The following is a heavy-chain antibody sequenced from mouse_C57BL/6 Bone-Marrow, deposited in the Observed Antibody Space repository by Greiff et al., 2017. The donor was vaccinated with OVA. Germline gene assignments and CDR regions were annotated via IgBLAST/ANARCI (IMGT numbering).Heavy chain of an antibody. CDR2: ISSGSSTI. J-gene: IGHJ4*01. V-gene: IGHV5-17*01. CDR1: GFTFSDYG. Sequence: EVKLMESGGGLVKPGGSLKLSCAASGFTFSDYGMHWVRQAPEKGLEWVAYISSGSSTIYYADTVKGRFTISRDNAKNTLFLQMTSLRSEDTAMYYCARGGRTNYAMDYWGQGTSVTVSS. D-gene: IGHD2-13*01. CDR3: ARGGRTNYAMDY.